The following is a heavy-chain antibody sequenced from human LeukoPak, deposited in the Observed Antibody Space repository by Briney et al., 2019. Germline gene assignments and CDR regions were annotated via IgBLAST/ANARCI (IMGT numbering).Heavy chain of an antibody. CDR1: GFTFSNYA. D-gene: IGHD2/OR15-2a*01. J-gene: IGHJ5*01. CDR2: ISGSGDST. Sequence: PGGSLRLSCAASGFTFSNYAMSWVRQAPGKGLEWVAAISGSGDSTYYADSVKGRFTISWDNAKNSVYLQMNRLRAEDTAVYYCARGVYGRFDSWGQGTLVTVSS. V-gene: IGHV3-23*01. CDR3: ARGVYGRFDS.